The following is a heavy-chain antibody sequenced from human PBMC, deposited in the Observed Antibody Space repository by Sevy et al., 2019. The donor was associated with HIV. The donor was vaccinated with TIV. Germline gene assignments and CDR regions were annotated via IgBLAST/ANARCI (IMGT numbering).Heavy chain of an antibody. CDR1: GFTFSSYA. V-gene: IGHV3-23*01. CDR3: AKDSRGSSWYMAVFDY. D-gene: IGHD6-13*01. Sequence: GGSLRLSCAASGFTFSSYAMSWVRQAPGKWLEWVSAISGSGGSTYYADSVKGRFTISRDNSKNTLYLQMNSLRAEDTAVYYCAKDSRGSSWYMAVFDYWGQGTLVTVSS. CDR2: ISGSGGST. J-gene: IGHJ4*02.